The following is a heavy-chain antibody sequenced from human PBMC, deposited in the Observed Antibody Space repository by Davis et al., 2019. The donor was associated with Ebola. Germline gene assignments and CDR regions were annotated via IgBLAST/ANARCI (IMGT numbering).Heavy chain of an antibody. J-gene: IGHJ4*02. CDR2: ISGSGGST. CDR1: GFTFSSYA. D-gene: IGHD3-16*02. Sequence: GESLKISCAASGFTFSSYAMSWVRQAPGKGLEWVSAISGSGGSTYYADSVKGRFTISRDNSKNTLYLQMNSLRAEDTAVYYCAKDGSFGGVIVWDYFDYWGQGTLVTVSS. V-gene: IGHV3-23*01. CDR3: AKDGSFGGVIVWDYFDY.